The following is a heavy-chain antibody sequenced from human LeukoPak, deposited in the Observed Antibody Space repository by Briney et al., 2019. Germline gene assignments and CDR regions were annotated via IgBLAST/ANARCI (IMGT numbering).Heavy chain of an antibody. Sequence: SETLSLTCTVSGGSISSYYWSWIRQPPGKGLEWIGYIYYSGSTNYNPSLKSRVTISVDTSKNQFSLKLSSVTAADTAVYYCARRFGSDAFDIWGQGTMVTVSS. V-gene: IGHV4-59*01. J-gene: IGHJ3*02. CDR2: IYYSGST. CDR1: GGSISSYY. CDR3: ARRFGSDAFDI. D-gene: IGHD3-10*01.